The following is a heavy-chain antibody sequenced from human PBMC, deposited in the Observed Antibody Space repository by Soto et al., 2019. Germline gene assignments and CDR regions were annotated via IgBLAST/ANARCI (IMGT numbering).Heavy chain of an antibody. J-gene: IGHJ6*02. CDR3: AREPVGTGYAMDV. D-gene: IGHD1-1*01. CDR1: GFTFSSYG. V-gene: IGHV3-33*01. CDR2: LGFDGGGR. Sequence: QERLVESGGGVVQPGRSLRLSCAASGFTFSSYGMHWVRQTPGKGLEWVAVLGFDGGGRYYADSVKGRFTISRDNSKNRLDLQMDSLRVEDTALYYCAREPVGTGYAMDVWGQGTMVTVSS.